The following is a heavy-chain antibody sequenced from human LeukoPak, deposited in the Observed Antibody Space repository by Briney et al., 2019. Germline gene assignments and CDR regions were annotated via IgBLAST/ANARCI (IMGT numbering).Heavy chain of an antibody. V-gene: IGHV3-7*01. CDR3: ARGPDSSAFDY. J-gene: IGHJ4*02. CDR1: GFNFGTYW. CDR2: IKYDDTVK. Sequence: GGSLRLSCTAAGFNFGTYWISWVRQSPEKGLEFVANIKYDDTVKNYVDSVKGRFTISRDNPSNSVYLQMDSLRPEDTALYYCARGPDSSAFDYWGQGAQVTVSS. D-gene: IGHD2-15*01.